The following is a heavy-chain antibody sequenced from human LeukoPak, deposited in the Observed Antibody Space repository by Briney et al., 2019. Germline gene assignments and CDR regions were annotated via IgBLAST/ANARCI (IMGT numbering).Heavy chain of an antibody. V-gene: IGHV3-48*01. D-gene: IGHD2/OR15-2a*01. CDR3: ARGKVTLGY. CDR1: GFTFSTYG. CDR2: ISGSSSTI. Sequence: GGSLRLSCAASGFTFSTYGMNWVRQAPGKGLEWVSYISGSSSTIYYADSVKGRFTISRDNAKNSLYLQMNSLRAEDTAVYYCARGKVTLGYWGQGTLVTVSS. J-gene: IGHJ4*02.